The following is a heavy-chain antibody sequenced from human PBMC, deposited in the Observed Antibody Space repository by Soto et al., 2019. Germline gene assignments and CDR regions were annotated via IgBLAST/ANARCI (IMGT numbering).Heavy chain of an antibody. V-gene: IGHV3-33*01. J-gene: IGHJ4*02. CDR2: IWYDGSKK. D-gene: IGHD3-9*01. CDR1: GFIFSNYA. Sequence: PGGSLRLSCAASGFIFSNYAMHWVRQAPGKGLEWVAVIWYDGSKKYYADSVKGRFTISRDNSKNTLYLQMDSLRAEDTAVYYCACLYDILTGYYSFDYWGQGTLVTVSS. CDR3: ACLYDILTGYYSFDY.